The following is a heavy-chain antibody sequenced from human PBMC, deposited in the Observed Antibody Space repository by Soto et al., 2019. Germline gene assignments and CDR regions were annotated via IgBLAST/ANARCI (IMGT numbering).Heavy chain of an antibody. D-gene: IGHD6-6*01. CDR1: GFIFRDYY. V-gene: IGHV3-11*04. Sequence: PGGSLRLSCTASGFIFRDYYMSWFRQAPGKGLEWLSYISGSGDTTYNTDLLKGRFTMSRDNAKNSVYLLMNSLRAGDTAVYYCAKGRGFSSSSYFGPWGPGTQVTVSS. CDR3: AKGRGFSSSSYFGP. CDR2: ISGSGDTT. J-gene: IGHJ5*02.